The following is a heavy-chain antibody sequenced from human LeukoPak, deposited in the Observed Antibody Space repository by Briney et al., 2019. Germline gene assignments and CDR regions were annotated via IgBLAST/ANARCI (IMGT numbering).Heavy chain of an antibody. J-gene: IGHJ4*02. CDR1: GFTLSSYA. Sequence: GGSLRLSCAASGFTLSSYAMHWVRQAPGKGLEWVAVISYDGSNKYYADSVKGRFTISRDNSKNTLYLQMNSLRAEDTAVYYCASPPHEGGVITYFDYWGQGTLVTVSS. CDR3: ASPPHEGGVITYFDY. V-gene: IGHV3-30-3*02. CDR2: ISYDGSNK. D-gene: IGHD3-10*01.